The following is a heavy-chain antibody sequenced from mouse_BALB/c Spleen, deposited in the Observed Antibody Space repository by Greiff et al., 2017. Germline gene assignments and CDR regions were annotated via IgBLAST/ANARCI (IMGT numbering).Heavy chain of an antibody. Sequence: EVKLVESGPDLVKPSQSLSLTCTVTGYAITSGYSWHWIRQFPGNKVEWMGYIHDSGSTNYNPSLKDRISITRDKSTNQFSLQLNSVTTEDTATYYCAREGKGDAMDYWGQGTSVTVSS. CDR2: IHDSGST. J-gene: IGHJ4*01. CDR1: GYAITSGYS. CDR3: AREGKGDAMDY. V-gene: IGHV3-1*02. D-gene: IGHD1-3*01.